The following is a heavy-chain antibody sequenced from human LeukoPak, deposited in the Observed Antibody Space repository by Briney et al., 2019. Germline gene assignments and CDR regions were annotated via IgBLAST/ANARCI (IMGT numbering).Heavy chain of an antibody. J-gene: IGHJ4*02. D-gene: IGHD5-18*01. CDR2: INHSGST. CDR3: ARAHTAMALPFDY. V-gene: IGHV4-61*01. CDR1: GGSVSSGSYY. Sequence: PSETLSLTCTVSGGSVSSGSYYWSWIRQPPGKGLEWIGEINHSGSTNYNPSLKSRVTISVDTSKNQFSLKLSSVTAADTAVYYCARAHTAMALPFDYWGQGTLVTVSS.